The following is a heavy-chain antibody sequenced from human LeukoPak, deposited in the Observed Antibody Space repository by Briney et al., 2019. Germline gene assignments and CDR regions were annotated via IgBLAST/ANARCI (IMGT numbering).Heavy chain of an antibody. CDR3: AKVDYYDSRDPDY. J-gene: IGHJ4*02. CDR1: GFTFSSYG. D-gene: IGHD3-22*01. V-gene: IGHV3-30*18. CDR2: ISYDGSNK. Sequence: SGGSLRLSCAASGFTFSSYGMHWFRQAPGKGLEGVAVISYDGSNKYYADSVKGRFTISRDNSKNTLYLQMNSLRAEDTAVYYCAKVDYYDSRDPDYWGQGTLVTVSS.